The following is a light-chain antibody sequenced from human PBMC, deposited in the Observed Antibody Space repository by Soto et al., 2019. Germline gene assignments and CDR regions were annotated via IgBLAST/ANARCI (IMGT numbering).Light chain of an antibody. J-gene: IGLJ2*01. CDR3: AAWDGSLSGVV. CDR2: NDD. CDR1: SSNIGSNY. Sequence: QSVLTQPPSASGTPGQRVTISCSGSSSNIGSNYVYWYQQLPGTAPKLLIYNDDQRPSGVPDRFSGSKSGTSASLAFSGLRSEDEADYYCAAWDGSLSGVVFGGGTQLTVL. V-gene: IGLV1-47*02.